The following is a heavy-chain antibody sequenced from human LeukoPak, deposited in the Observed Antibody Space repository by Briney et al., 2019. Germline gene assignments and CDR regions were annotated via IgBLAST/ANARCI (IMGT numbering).Heavy chain of an antibody. CDR1: GFTFSSYE. V-gene: IGHV3-53*01. CDR3: ASAPTTDYYYGMDV. J-gene: IGHJ6*04. CDR2: IYSGGST. D-gene: IGHD1-26*01. Sequence: GRSLRLSCVASGFTFSSYEMNWVRQAPGKGLEWVSVIYSGGSTYYADSVKGRFTISRDNSKNTLYLQMNSLRAEDTAVYYCASAPTTDYYYGMDVWGKGTTVTVSS.